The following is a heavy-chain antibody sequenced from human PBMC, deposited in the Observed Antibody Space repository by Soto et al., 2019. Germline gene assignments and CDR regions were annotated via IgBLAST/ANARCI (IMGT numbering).Heavy chain of an antibody. J-gene: IGHJ6*02. CDR3: ARDQGCSSTSCYPYYYGMDV. CDR1: GFTFSDYY. D-gene: IGHD2-2*01. CDR2: ISSSGSTI. Sequence: GGSLRLYCAASGFTFSDYYMSWIRQAPGKGLEWVSYISSSGSTIYYADSVRGRFTISRDNAKNSLYLQMNSLRAEDTAVYYCARDQGCSSTSCYPYYYGMDVWGQGTTVTVSS. V-gene: IGHV3-11*01.